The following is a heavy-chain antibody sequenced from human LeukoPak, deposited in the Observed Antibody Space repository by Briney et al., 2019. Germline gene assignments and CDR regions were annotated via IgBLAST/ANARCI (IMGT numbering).Heavy chain of an antibody. CDR2: FDPEDGET. D-gene: IGHD3-3*01. J-gene: IGHJ3*02. CDR1: GYTLTELS. Sequence: ASVKVSCKVSGYTLTELSMHWVRQSPGKGLEWMGGFDPEDGETIYAQKFQGRVTMTEDTSTDTAYMELSSLRSEDTAVYYCANLFWSGYYPTLAAFDIWGQGTMVSVS. CDR3: ANLFWSGYYPTLAAFDI. V-gene: IGHV1-24*01.